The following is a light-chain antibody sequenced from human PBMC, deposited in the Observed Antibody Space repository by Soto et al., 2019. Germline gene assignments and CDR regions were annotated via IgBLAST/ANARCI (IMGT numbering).Light chain of an antibody. CDR2: DVT. Sequence: QSVLTQPRSVSGSPGQSVTISCTGTSSDVGGYNYVSWYQQHPGKAPKLMIYDVTKRPSGVPDRFSGSKSGNTASLTISSLQAEDEAEYSWSSYAGSNTYVVFGGGIQLTVL. CDR3: SSYAGSNTYVV. V-gene: IGLV2-11*01. CDR1: SSDVGGYNY. J-gene: IGLJ2*01.